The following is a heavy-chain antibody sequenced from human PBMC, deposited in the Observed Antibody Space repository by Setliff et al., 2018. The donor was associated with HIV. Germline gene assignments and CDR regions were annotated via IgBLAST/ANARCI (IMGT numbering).Heavy chain of an antibody. CDR1: GFSFSNYA. V-gene: IGHV3-21*01. J-gene: IGHJ4*02. CDR3: ARARGSPTSYFDY. Sequence: GGSLRLSCAASGFSFSNYAMTWVRQAPGKGLEWVSCISSSSSYIYYADSVKGRFTISRDNAKNSLYLQMNSLRAEDTAVYYCARARGSPTSYFDYWGQGTLVTVSS. CDR2: ISSSSSYI. D-gene: IGHD1-26*01.